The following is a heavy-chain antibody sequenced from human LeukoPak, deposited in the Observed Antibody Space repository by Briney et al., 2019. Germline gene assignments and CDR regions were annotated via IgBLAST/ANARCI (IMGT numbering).Heavy chain of an antibody. CDR2: IYHSGSI. CDR1: GYSISSGYY. D-gene: IGHD3-22*01. Sequence: PSETLSLTCTVSGYSISSGYYWGWIRQPPGKGLEWIGSIYHSGSIYYNPSLKSRVTISVDKSKNQFSLKLSSVTAADTAVYYCAREDSSGYYRISDWGQGTLVTVSS. V-gene: IGHV4-38-2*02. J-gene: IGHJ4*02. CDR3: AREDSSGYYRISD.